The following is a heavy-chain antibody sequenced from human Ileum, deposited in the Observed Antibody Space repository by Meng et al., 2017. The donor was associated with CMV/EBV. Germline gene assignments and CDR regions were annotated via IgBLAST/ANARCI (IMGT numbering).Heavy chain of an antibody. J-gene: IGHJ6*02. Sequence: GGSLRLSCAASGFTFDDYGMSWVRQAPGKGLEWVSGINWNGGSTYYADSVKGRFTISRDNSKNTLYLQMNSLRAEDTAVYYCARDRSTRTGMDVWGQGTTVTVSS. CDR1: GFTFDDYG. CDR3: ARDRSTRTGMDV. CDR2: INWNGGST. V-gene: IGHV3-20*04. D-gene: IGHD2-15*01.